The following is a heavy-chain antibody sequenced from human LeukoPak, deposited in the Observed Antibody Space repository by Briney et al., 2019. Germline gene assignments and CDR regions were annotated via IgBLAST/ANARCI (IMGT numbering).Heavy chain of an antibody. CDR3: ARGRFLSLGLSSGWHFDY. D-gene: IGHD6-19*01. J-gene: IGHJ4*02. CDR1: GFTFNNYW. Sequence: QTGGSLRLSCAASGFTFNNYWMYWVRQAPGKGLVWVSRINSDGSTTSYADSVKGRFTISRDNAKNTVYLQMNSLRAEDTAVYYCARGRFLSLGLSSGWHFDYWGQGTLVTVSS. CDR2: INSDGSTT. V-gene: IGHV3-74*01.